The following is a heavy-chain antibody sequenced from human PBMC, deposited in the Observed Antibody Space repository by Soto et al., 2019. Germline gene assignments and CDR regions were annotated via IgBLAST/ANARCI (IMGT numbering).Heavy chain of an antibody. CDR2: FIPVYRTL. D-gene: IGHD3-3*01. CDR3: ATGVIWIGYFTVDS. CDR1: GGSFGKSA. J-gene: IGHJ4*02. Sequence: QVQLVQSGAEVKKPGSSVKVSCKASGGSFGKSAINWVRQTPGQGLEWLGGFIPVYRTLNYAQKFQGRVTITADEYTGTAYMTLSSLASDDTAVYYCATGVIWIGYFTVDSWGQGTRVTVSS. V-gene: IGHV1-69*01.